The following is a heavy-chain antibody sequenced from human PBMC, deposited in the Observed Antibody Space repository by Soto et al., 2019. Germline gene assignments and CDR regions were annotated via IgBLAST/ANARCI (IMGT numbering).Heavy chain of an antibody. V-gene: IGHV4-38-2*01. CDR1: GYSISSGYY. J-gene: IGHJ6*02. D-gene: IGHD6-13*01. CDR3: ARLAPIAEADGMDV. CDR2: IDHSGST. Sequence: QVQLQESGPGLVKPSETLSLTCAVSGYSISSGYYWGWIRQSPGKGLEWIGSIDHSGSTYYNPSLKSRVIISVDTSKNQFSMKLSSVTAAATAVYYCARLAPIAEADGMDVWGQGTTVTVSS.